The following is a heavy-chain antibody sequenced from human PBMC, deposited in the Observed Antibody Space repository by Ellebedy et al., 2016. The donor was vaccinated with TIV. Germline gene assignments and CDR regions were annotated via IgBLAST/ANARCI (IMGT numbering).Heavy chain of an antibody. CDR2: IKEDGSEK. Sequence: GESLKISCAASGFTFSSFWMNWVRQAPGKGLEWVATIKEDGSEKYYVDSVKGLFTMSRDNGKNSLYLQMNNLRAEDTAVYYCARGTIAAPGTDYWGQGTLVTVSS. CDR1: GFTFSSFW. V-gene: IGHV3-7*01. J-gene: IGHJ4*02. CDR3: ARGTIAAPGTDY. D-gene: IGHD6-13*01.